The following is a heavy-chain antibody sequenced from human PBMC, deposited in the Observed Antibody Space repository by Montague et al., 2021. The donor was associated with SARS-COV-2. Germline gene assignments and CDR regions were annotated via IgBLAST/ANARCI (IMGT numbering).Heavy chain of an antibody. D-gene: IGHD2/OR15-2a*01. CDR1: GDSITPYGDSIGGYF. V-gene: IGHV4-4*07. Sequence: SETLSLTCSVSGDSITPYGDSIGGYFWSWIRQPAGKGLEWIGRIYAYGIFDYNPSLNSLVSMSMDTSKQEFSMRLISVTAADTAVYYCASDAYYCGPGGENHGAFDPWGQGILVTVSS. CDR3: ASDAYYCGPGGENHGAFDP. CDR2: IYAYGIF. J-gene: IGHJ5*02.